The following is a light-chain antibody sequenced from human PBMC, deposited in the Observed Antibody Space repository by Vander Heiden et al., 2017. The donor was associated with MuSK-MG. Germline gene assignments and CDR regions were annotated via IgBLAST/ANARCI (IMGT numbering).Light chain of an antibody. V-gene: IGLV2-14*03. J-gene: IGLJ2*01. Sequence: QSALTQPASVSGSPGQSITISCTGTSSDVGGYNYVSWYQQHPGKAPKRRMYDVSNRPSGVSNRFSGSKSGNTDSLTISGLQAEDEADYDCSSYTSSSTRVFGGGTKLTVL. CDR3: SSYTSSSTRV. CDR1: SSDVGGYNY. CDR2: DVS.